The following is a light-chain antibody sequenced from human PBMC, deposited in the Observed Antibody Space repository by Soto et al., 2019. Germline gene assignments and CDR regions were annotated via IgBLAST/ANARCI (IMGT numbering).Light chain of an antibody. Sequence: QSALTQPASVSGSPVQSITISCTGTSDDIGANNYVSWYQHHSGKAPKILIYEAANRPSGISHRFSGSKSGNTASLTISGLQAEDEADYFCTSYTRASTLVFGGGTKLTVL. CDR2: EAA. CDR1: SDDIGANNY. J-gene: IGLJ2*01. V-gene: IGLV2-14*01. CDR3: TSYTRASTLV.